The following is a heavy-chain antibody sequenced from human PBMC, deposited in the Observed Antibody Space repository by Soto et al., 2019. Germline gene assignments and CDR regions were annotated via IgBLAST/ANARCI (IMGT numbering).Heavy chain of an antibody. CDR2: ISSDGNNK. J-gene: IGHJ5*02. D-gene: IGHD4-17*01. CDR1: GFTFDSYG. CDR3: AKDLLPNTVTTCGS. V-gene: IGHV3-30*18. Sequence: QVQLVESGGGVVQPGRSLRLSCAASGFTFDSYGMHWVSQAPGKGLEWVAVISSDGNNKYYADSVKGRFTISRDNFKNTLYLQMSSLRADDTAVYYCAKDLLPNTVTTCGSWGQGTLVTVSS.